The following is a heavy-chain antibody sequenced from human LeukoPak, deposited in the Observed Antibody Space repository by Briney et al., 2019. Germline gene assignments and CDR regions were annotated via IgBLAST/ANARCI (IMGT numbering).Heavy chain of an antibody. CDR3: ARGSSNVAARNNWFDP. CDR2: ISGSSSYI. D-gene: IGHD6-6*01. CDR1: GFTFSTYA. J-gene: IGHJ5*02. V-gene: IGHV3-21*01. Sequence: GGSLRLSCAASGFTFSTYAMSWVRQAPGKGLEWVSSISGSSSYIYYADSMKGRFTISRDNGKNSLHLQMNSLRAEDTAVYFCARGSSNVAARNNWFDPWGQGTLVTVSS.